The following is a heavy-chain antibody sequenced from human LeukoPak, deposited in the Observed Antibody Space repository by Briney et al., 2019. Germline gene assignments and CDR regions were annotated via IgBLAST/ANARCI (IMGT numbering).Heavy chain of an antibody. D-gene: IGHD3/OR15-3a*01. CDR1: GGSFSGYY. Sequence: LSLTCAVYGGSFSGYYWSWIRQAPGKGLEWVSYISSSGSTIYYADSVKGRFTISRDNSKNTLYLQMNSLRAEDTAVYYCAMISRTSDFDYWGQGTLVTVSS. CDR3: AMISRTSDFDY. V-gene: IGHV3-11*01. J-gene: IGHJ4*02. CDR2: ISSSGSTI.